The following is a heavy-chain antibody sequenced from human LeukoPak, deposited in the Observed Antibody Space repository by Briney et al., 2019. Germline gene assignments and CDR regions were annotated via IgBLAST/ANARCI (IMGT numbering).Heavy chain of an antibody. V-gene: IGHV4-30-2*01. CDR3: ARGSKWYFDY. D-gene: IGHD1-26*01. CDR2: INHSGST. CDR1: GGSISSGGYY. J-gene: IGHJ4*02. Sequence: SQTLSLTCTVSGGSISSGGYYWSWIRQPPGKGLEWIGEINHSGSTNYNPSLKSRVTISVDTSKNQFSLKLSSVTAADTAVYYCARGSKWYFDYWGQGTLVTVSS.